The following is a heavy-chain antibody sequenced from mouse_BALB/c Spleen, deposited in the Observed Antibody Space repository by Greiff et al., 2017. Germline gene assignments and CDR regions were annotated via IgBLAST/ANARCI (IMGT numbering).Heavy chain of an antibody. CDR2: ISSGGST. D-gene: IGHD1-1*02. CDR1: GFTFSSYA. V-gene: IGHV5-6-5*01. CDR3: AREGSPAWFAY. Sequence: EVKLMESGGGLVKPGGSLKLSCAASGFTFSSYAMSWVRQTPEKRLEWVASISSGGSTYYPDSVKGRFTISRDNARNILYLQMSSLRSEDTAMYYCAREGSPAWFAYWGQGTLVTVSA. J-gene: IGHJ3*01.